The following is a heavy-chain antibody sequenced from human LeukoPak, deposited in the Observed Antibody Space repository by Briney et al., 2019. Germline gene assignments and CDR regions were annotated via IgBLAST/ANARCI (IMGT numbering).Heavy chain of an antibody. D-gene: IGHD5-18*01. CDR1: GFTFSSYG. CDR3: ANPGRGYSYGHFDY. V-gene: IGHV3-30*18. J-gene: IGHJ4*02. CDR2: ISYDGSNK. Sequence: GGSLRLSCAASGFTFSSYGMHWVRQAPGKGLEWVAVISYDGSNKYYADSVKGRFTISRDNSKNTLYLQMNSLRAEATAVCYCANPGRGYSYGHFDYWGQGTLVTVSS.